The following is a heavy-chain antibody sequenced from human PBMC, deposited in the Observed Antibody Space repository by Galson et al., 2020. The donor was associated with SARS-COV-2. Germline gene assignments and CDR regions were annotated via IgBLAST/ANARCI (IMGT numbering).Heavy chain of an antibody. J-gene: IGHJ4*02. CDR1: GFTFSDHS. CDR2: IRNKGNSYTT. D-gene: IGHD3-3*01. V-gene: IGHV3-72*01. CDR3: ASGSYKDFWSGIVRGVDY. Sequence: GESLKISCAASGFTFSDHSMDWVRQAPGKGLEWVGRIRNKGNSYTTEYAASVKGRFTISRDDSKNLLSLQMSSLKTEDTAVYYCASGSYKDFWSGIVRGVDYWGQGTLVTVS.